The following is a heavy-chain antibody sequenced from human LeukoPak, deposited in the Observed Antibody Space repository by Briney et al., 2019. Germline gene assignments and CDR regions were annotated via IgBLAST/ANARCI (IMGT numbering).Heavy chain of an antibody. CDR1: GGSISSYY. V-gene: IGHV4-59*01. J-gene: IGHJ4*02. D-gene: IGHD3-10*01. CDR2: IYYSGST. Sequence: SETLSLTCTVSGGSISSYYWSRIRQPPGKGLEWIGYIYYSGSTNYNPSLKSRVTISVDTSKSQFSLKLSSVTAADTAVYYCARELDYYGSGSYGYWGQGTLVTVSS. CDR3: ARELDYYGSGSYGY.